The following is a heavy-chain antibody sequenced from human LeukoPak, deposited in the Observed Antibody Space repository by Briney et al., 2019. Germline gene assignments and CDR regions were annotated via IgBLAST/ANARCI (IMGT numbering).Heavy chain of an antibody. Sequence: PGGSLRLSCAASGFTFGSYWMSWVRQAPGKGLEWVANIKQDGSEKYYVDSVKGRFTISRDNAKNSLYLQMNSLRAEDTAVYYCARGFTTGGYYYYAMDVWGQGTTVTVSS. CDR1: GFTFGSYW. CDR2: IKQDGSEK. J-gene: IGHJ6*02. V-gene: IGHV3-7*01. CDR3: ARGFTTGGYYYYAMDV. D-gene: IGHD3-16*01.